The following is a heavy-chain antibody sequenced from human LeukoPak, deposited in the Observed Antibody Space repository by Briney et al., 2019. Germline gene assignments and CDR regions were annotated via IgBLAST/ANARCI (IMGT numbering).Heavy chain of an antibody. CDR1: GYTFTGYY. J-gene: IGHJ3*02. D-gene: IGHD3-22*01. CDR3: ATITMIVAEAFDI. V-gene: IGHV1-2*02. CDR2: INPNSGGT. Sequence: XGSVTVSCKGSGYTFTGYYMHGVGQARGQGVEGMGWINPNSGGTNYAQTFQGRVTMTRDTSISTAYMELSRLRSDDTAVYYCATITMIVAEAFDIWGQGTMVTVSS.